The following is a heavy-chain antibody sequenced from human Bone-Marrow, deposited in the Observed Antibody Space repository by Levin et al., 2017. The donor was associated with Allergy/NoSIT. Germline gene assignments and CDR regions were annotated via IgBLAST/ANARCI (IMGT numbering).Heavy chain of an antibody. Sequence: PGGSLRLSCAASGFTFSNAWMSWVRQAPGKGLEWVGRIKAKSDGGPINYAAPVRGRFTISRDDSEDTVYLQMNNVRVEDTAVYYCAAGLTRHTQPFDYWGQGNLVTVSS. CDR2: IKAKSDGGPI. CDR1: GFTFSNAW. V-gene: IGHV3-15*01. J-gene: IGHJ4*02. CDR3: AAGLTRHTQPFDY. D-gene: IGHD2-2*01.